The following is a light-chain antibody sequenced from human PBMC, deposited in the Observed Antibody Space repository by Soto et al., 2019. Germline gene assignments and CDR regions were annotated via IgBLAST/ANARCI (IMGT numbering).Light chain of an antibody. CDR1: ESISNW. CDR2: HAS. J-gene: IGKJ1*01. Sequence: IQLTQSPSTLPASVGDRVTLTCRASESISNWLAWYQHKPGTAPKLLIYHASILETAVPSRFSANGSGTEFTLTISSLQPSDFATYYCQQYNSFPWTFGQGTKVDIK. V-gene: IGKV1-5*01. CDR3: QQYNSFPWT.